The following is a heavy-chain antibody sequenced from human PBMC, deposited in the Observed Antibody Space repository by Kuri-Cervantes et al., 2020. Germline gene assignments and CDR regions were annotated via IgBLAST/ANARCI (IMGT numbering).Heavy chain of an antibody. J-gene: IGHJ4*02. D-gene: IGHD6-13*01. CDR2: IYYSGST. V-gene: IGHV4-39*01. CDR1: GGSISSSSYY. CDR3: ARAARLSWYLSNNYFDY. Sequence: GSLRLSCTVSGGSISSSSYYWGWIRQPPGKGLEWIGSIYYSGSTYYNPSLKSRVTISVDTSKNQFSLKLSSVTAADTAVYYCARAARLSWYLSNNYFDYWGQGTLVTVSS.